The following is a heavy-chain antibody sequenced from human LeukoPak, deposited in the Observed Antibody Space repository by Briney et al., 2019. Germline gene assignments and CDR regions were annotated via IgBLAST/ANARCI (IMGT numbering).Heavy chain of an antibody. D-gene: IGHD5-12*01. CDR2: INNDGTDT. CDR1: GFTLRSFW. J-gene: IGHJ3*01. V-gene: IGHV3-74*01. CDR3: TRGGFSHGFDA. Sequence: PGGSLRLSCAASGFTLRSFWIHWVRQAPGKGLVWVGRINNDGTDTIYADSVKGRFTVSRDNAKNTLYLQMNSLRVEDTAVDFCTRGGFSHGFDAGGQGTVVTVSS.